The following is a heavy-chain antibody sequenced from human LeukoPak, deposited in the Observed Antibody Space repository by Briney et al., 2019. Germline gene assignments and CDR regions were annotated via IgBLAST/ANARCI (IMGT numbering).Heavy chain of an antibody. J-gene: IGHJ4*02. Sequence: PGGSLRLSCAASGFSVSNYALSWVRQAPGKGLEWVSSFTAGGSGTYNTDSVEGRSTISRDISKNTLYMQMNSLRAEDTAVYYCARDRSSGYSPTFDYWGQGTLVTVSS. CDR1: GFSVSNYA. V-gene: IGHV3-23*01. CDR3: ARDRSSGYSPTFDY. D-gene: IGHD3-22*01. CDR2: FTAGGSGT.